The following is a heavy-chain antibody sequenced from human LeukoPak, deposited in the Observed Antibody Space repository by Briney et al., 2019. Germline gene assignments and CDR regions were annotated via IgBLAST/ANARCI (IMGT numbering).Heavy chain of an antibody. CDR1: VYTFTGYY. CDR2: ISPNTGAT. V-gene: IGHV1-2*02. Sequence: ASVRVSCKPSVYTFTGYYLHWVRQAPGQALDWMGWISPNTGATAYAQNFQDRVTMSRDTSIDTAYMDLSSLRSDDTAVYYCARDRVGSGWPRPYYFEFWGQGTLLTVSS. D-gene: IGHD6-19*01. J-gene: IGHJ4*02. CDR3: ARDRVGSGWPRPYYFEF.